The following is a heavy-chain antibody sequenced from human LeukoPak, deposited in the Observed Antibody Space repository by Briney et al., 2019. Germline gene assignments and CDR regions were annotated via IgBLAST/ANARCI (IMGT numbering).Heavy chain of an antibody. CDR3: ARLYSSASIGVHYFDY. CDR2: VFTGGST. CDR1: GVSISSGGYY. Sequence: PSQTLSLTCTVSGVSISSGGYYWRWIWQPAGKGLEWIGRVFTGGSTNYNPSLKSRFTISMDKSKNQFSLKLSSVTAADTAVYYCARLYSSASIGVHYFDYWGQGALVTVSS. J-gene: IGHJ4*02. D-gene: IGHD6-6*01. V-gene: IGHV4-61*02.